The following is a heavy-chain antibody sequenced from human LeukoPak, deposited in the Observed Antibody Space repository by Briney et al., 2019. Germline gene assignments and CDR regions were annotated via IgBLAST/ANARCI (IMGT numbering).Heavy chain of an antibody. V-gene: IGHV3-11*04. CDR2: ISSSGTII. CDR3: ARDRGRYYMDV. Sequence: PGGSLRLSCAASGFTFSDYYMSWIRQAPGKGLEWVSYISSSGTIIYYADSVKGRFTISRENAKNSLYLQMNSLRAGDTAVYYCARDRGRYYMDVWGKGTTVTISS. J-gene: IGHJ6*03. D-gene: IGHD6-25*01. CDR1: GFTFSDYY.